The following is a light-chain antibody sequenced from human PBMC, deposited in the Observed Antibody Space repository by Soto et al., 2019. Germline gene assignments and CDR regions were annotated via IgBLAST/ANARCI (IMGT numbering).Light chain of an antibody. CDR1: QNISNY. CDR2: AAS. Sequence: DIQMTQSPSSLSASVGDRVTITCRASQNISNYLNWYKQKPGKAPKLLIYAASSLQSGVPSRFSGSGSGTDFTLTISSLQPEDFATYYCQQSYNFPLTFGGGTKVEI. CDR3: QQSYNFPLT. J-gene: IGKJ4*01. V-gene: IGKV1-39*01.